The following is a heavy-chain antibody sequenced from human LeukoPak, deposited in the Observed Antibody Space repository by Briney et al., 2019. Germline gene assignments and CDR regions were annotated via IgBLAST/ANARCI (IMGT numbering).Heavy chain of an antibody. CDR3: ARADIVVVVAAPAW. D-gene: IGHD2-15*01. CDR1: GSTSSSYA. CDR2: ISYDGSNK. Sequence: GGPLRLSWEAPGSTSSSYAIHWVRQAPGRGRGWVAVISYDGSNKYYADSVKSRFTISRDNSKNTLYLQMNSLRAEDTAVYYCARADIVVVVAAPAWWGQGTLVTVSS. V-gene: IGHV3-30-3*01. J-gene: IGHJ4*02.